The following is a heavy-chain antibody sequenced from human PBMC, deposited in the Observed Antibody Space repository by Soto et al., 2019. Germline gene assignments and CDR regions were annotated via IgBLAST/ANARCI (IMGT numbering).Heavy chain of an antibody. J-gene: IGHJ4*02. Sequence: PGGSLRLSCVGSGFTFTRYAMSWVRQAPGKGLEWVSAVSPDGIRTSYADSVKGRFTISRDNSKNTVYLQMNSLRAEDMAIYYCAKNYSSDWTTFDFRGQGTLVTVS. CDR2: VSPDGIRT. V-gene: IGHV3-23*01. D-gene: IGHD6-19*01. CDR3: AKNYSSDWTTFDF. CDR1: GFTFTRYA.